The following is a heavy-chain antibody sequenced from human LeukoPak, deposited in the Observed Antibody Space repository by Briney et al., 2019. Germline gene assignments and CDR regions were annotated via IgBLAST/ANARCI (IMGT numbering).Heavy chain of an antibody. CDR3: ARDLLTTVTPV. Sequence: PGGSLRLSCAASGFTFSDYYMSWIRQAPGKGLEWVSYISGSGSTIYDADSVRGRFTISRDNAKNSLYLQMNSLRAEDTGVYYCARDLLTTVTPVWGQGTLVTVSS. CDR2: ISGSGSTI. J-gene: IGHJ4*02. V-gene: IGHV3-11*04. CDR1: GFTFSDYY. D-gene: IGHD4-11*01.